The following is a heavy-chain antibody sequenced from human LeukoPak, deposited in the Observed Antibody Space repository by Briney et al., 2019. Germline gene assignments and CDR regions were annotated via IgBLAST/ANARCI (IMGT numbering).Heavy chain of an antibody. CDR3: AANGYYTIEY. D-gene: IGHD1-26*01. Sequence: SETLSLTCAVSGDSISSIDWWSWVRPPPGKGLEWIGEIHHTGSTNYNPSLKSRVSISVDKSKNQFSLNFNSLTAADSAVYYCAANGYYTIEYWGQGTLVTVSS. V-gene: IGHV4-4*02. CDR2: IHHTGST. J-gene: IGHJ4*02. CDR1: GDSISSIDW.